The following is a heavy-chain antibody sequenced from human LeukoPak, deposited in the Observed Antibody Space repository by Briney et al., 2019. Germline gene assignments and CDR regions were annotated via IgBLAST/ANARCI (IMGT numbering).Heavy chain of an antibody. CDR1: GGSISSHY. CDR2: IYYSGST. D-gene: IGHD3/OR15-3a*01. CDR3: ARHGRQAHWYFDL. V-gene: IGHV4-59*08. J-gene: IGHJ2*01. Sequence: SETLSLTCIVSGGSISSHYWSWIRQPPGKGLECIGNIYYSGSTNYNPSLKSRVTISIDTSKNQFSLNLGSVTAADTAVYYCARHGRQAHWYFDLWGRGTLVTVSS.